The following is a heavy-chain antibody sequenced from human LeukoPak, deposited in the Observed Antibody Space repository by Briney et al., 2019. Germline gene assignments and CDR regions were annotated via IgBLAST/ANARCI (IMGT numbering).Heavy chain of an antibody. J-gene: IGHJ5*02. CDR1: GGSISSYY. CDR2: IYYSGST. V-gene: IGHV4-59*01. CDR3: AKYWGYCSGGSCLVRWFDP. Sequence: PSEILSLTCTVSGGSISSYYWSWIRQPPGKGLEWIGYIYYSGSTNYNPSLKSRVTISVDTSKNQFSLKLSSVTAADTAVCYCAKYWGYCSGGSCLVRWFDPWGQGTLVTVSS. D-gene: IGHD2-15*01.